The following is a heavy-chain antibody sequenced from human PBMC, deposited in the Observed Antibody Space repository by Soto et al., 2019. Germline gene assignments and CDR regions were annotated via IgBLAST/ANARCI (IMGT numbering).Heavy chain of an antibody. Sequence: EVQLVQSGAVMRKPGESLTISCKPSGYNFTSYWINWVRQMPGKGLEWMGRIDPRDSYTNYSPSFQGHVTISVDKSISTAYLQWSSLKASDTAIYYCARRGDYGDPPEDYWGQGTLVTVSS. D-gene: IGHD4-17*01. CDR2: IDPRDSYT. CDR3: ARRGDYGDPPEDY. V-gene: IGHV5-10-1*01. J-gene: IGHJ4*02. CDR1: GYNFTSYW.